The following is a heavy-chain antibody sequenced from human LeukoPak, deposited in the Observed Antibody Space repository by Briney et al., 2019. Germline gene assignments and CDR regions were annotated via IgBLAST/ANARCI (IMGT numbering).Heavy chain of an antibody. D-gene: IGHD3-10*01. CDR1: GFTFSTTA. CDR2: IVVGSGNA. CDR3: AAGEWFGELSFDY. V-gene: IGHV1-58*02. J-gene: IGHJ4*02. Sequence: GASAKVSCKASGFTFSTTAMQWVRQARGQRLEWIGWIVVGSGNANYTQKFHDRVTITRDTSTSTAYMELSSLKSEDTAVYYCAAGEWFGELSFDYWGQGTQVTVSS.